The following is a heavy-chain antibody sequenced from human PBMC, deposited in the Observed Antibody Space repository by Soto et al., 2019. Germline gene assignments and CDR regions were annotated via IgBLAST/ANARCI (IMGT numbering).Heavy chain of an antibody. CDR2: IYYSGNT. Sequence: SWSLSLSCAFSGGSIMSCYFYWGWNRQPPVSGLGWIENIYYSGNTYYNPSRKSRLIISIDTSKNQFALKVAAVTAANTAVYYCASSSLYGMDVWGQGTTVTVSS. CDR1: GGSIMSCYFY. V-gene: IGHV4-30-4*01. CDR3: ASSSLYGMDV. J-gene: IGHJ6*02.